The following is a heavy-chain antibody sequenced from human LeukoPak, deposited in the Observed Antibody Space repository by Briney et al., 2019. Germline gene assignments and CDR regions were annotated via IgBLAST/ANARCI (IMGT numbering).Heavy chain of an antibody. D-gene: IGHD3-10*01. CDR1: GGSISSGRYY. Sequence: SETLSLTCSVSGGSISSGRYYWSWLRQPGGKGLEWIGRIYSSGSTDYNSSLESRVTISIDTSKNQFSLKLSSVTAADMAVYYCARGSGSSESNWFDPWGQGTLVTVSS. V-gene: IGHV4-61*02. CDR3: ARGSGSSESNWFDP. CDR2: IYSSGST. J-gene: IGHJ5*02.